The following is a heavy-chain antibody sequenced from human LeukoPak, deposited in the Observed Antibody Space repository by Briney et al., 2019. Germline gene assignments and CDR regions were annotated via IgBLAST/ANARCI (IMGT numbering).Heavy chain of an antibody. CDR3: ARADSLVVVAAVDY. J-gene: IGHJ4*02. CDR2: IIPIFGTA. D-gene: IGHD2-15*01. V-gene: IGHV1-69*06. CDR1: GGTFSSYA. Sequence: ASVKVSCKASGGTFSSYAISWVRQAPGQGLEWMGGIIPIFGTANYAQKFQGRVTITADKSTSTAYMELSSLRSEDTAVYYCARADSLVVVAAVDYWGQGTLVTVSS.